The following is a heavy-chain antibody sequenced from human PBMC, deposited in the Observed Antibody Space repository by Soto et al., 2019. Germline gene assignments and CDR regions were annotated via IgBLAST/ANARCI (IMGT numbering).Heavy chain of an antibody. J-gene: IGHJ6*02. CDR2: IIPIFGTA. V-gene: IGHV1-69*13. CDR3: ASSRVDYKQPEYYYYYGMDV. Sequence: ASVKVSCKASGRTFSSYAISWVRQAPGQGLEWMGGIIPIFGTANYAQKFQGRVTISADESTSTAYLELSSLRSEDTGVYYCASSRVDYKQPEYYYYYGMDVWGQGTTVTVSS. D-gene: IGHD4-4*01. CDR1: GRTFSSYA.